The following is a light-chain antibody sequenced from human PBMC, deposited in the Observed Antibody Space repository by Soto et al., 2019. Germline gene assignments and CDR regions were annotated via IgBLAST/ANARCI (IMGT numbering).Light chain of an antibody. CDR3: QQYNTYST. V-gene: IGKV1-39*01. Sequence: DIQMTQSPSSLSASVGDRVTITCRASQTISSYLNWYQQKPGKAPKLLIYVASSLQGGVPSRFSGSGSGTEFTLTISSLQPDDFATYYCQQYNTYSTFGQGTRLEIK. CDR2: VAS. CDR1: QTISSY. J-gene: IGKJ5*01.